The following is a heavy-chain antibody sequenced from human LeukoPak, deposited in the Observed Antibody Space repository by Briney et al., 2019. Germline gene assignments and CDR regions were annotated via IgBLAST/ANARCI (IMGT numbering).Heavy chain of an antibody. J-gene: IGHJ4*02. CDR2: IYNSGGI. CDR3: ARTSGYTYFDY. CDR1: GGSISSNY. Sequence: SDTLSLTCTVSGGSISSNYWSWIRQPPGKGLEWIGYIYNSGGINYNPSLKSRVAISVDTSKNQFSLKLNSVTAADTAVYYCARTSGYTYFDYWGQGTLVTVSS. V-gene: IGHV4-59*01. D-gene: IGHD5-12*01.